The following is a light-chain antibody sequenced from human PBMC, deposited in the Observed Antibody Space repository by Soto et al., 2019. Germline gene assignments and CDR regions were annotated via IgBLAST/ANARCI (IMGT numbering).Light chain of an antibody. J-gene: IGLJ1*01. V-gene: IGLV2-14*01. Sequence: QSALTQPASVSGSPGQSITISCTGTSSDVGGYNFVSWYQQYPGKAPKLMIYDVSDRPSGVSNRFSGSKSANTASLTISVLQAEDEADYYCSSYTSSSTQVFGTGTKVTVL. CDR1: SSDVGGYNF. CDR3: SSYTSSSTQV. CDR2: DVS.